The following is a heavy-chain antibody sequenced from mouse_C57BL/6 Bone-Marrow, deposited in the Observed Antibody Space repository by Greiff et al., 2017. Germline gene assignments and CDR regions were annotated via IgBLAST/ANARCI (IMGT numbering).Heavy chain of an antibody. V-gene: IGHV5-16*02. J-gene: IGHJ2*01. CDR3: ARRYSNYFYFDY. CDR1: GFTFSDYY. Sequence: EVKLVESEGGLVQPGSSMKLSCTASGFTFSDYYMAWVRQVPEKGLEWVANINYDGSSTYYLDSLKSRFIISRDNAKNILYLQMSSLKSEDTATYYCARRYSNYFYFDYWGQGTTLTVSS. D-gene: IGHD2-5*01. CDR2: INYDGSST.